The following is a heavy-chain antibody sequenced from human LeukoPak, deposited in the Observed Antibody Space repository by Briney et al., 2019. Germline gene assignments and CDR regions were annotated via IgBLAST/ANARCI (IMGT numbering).Heavy chain of an antibody. CDR2: IYYSGST. CDR1: GGSISSHY. V-gene: IGHV4-59*11. Sequence: SETLSLTCTVFGGSISSHYWSWIRQPPGKGLEWIGYIYYSGSTNYNPSLKSRVTISVDTSKNQFSLKLSSVTAADTAVYYCAAHYDFWSGYYAHWGQGTLVTVSS. J-gene: IGHJ4*02. D-gene: IGHD3-3*01. CDR3: AAHYDFWSGYYAH.